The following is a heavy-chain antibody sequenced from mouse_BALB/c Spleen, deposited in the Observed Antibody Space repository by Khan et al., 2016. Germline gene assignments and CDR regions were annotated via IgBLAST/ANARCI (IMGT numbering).Heavy chain of an antibody. CDR1: GYTFTSYW. J-gene: IGHJ4*01. CDR2: INPSTGDT. Sequence: QVQLKESGAELAKPGASVKMSCKASGYTFTSYWMHWVKQRPGQGLEWIGYINPSTGDTEYNQKFKDKATLTADKSSSPAYMQLSSLTSEDAAVYYCVTSDYYGSIYYARDYWGQCTSVTGST. D-gene: IGHD1-1*01. V-gene: IGHV1-7*01. CDR3: VTSDYYGSIYYARDY.